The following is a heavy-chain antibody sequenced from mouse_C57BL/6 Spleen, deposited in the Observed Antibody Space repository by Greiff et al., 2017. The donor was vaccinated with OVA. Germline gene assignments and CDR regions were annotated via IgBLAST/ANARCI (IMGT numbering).Heavy chain of an antibody. CDR1: GFTFSSYA. CDR2: ISSGGDYI. J-gene: IGHJ1*03. CDR3: TRDHDGSSPYFDV. D-gene: IGHD1-1*01. Sequence: EVKLVESGEGLVKPGGSLKLSCAASGFTFSSYAMSWVRQTPEKRLEWVAYISSGGDYIYYADTVKGRSTFSRDNARNTLYLQMSSLKSEDTAMYYCTRDHDGSSPYFDVWGTGTTVTVSS. V-gene: IGHV5-9-1*02.